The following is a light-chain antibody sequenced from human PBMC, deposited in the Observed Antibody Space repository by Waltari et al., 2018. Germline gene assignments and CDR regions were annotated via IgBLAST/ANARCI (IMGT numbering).Light chain of an antibody. CDR3: SSYAGNNTVV. CDR2: EVK. Sequence: QSALTQPPSASGSPGESVPIPCTGPSRDVGGVSSVSWFQQHPGKAPKLMIYEVKRRPSGVPDRFSGSKSGNTASLTVSELQTEDEADYYCSSYAGNNTVVFGGGTRLTVL. J-gene: IGLJ2*01. V-gene: IGLV2-8*01. CDR1: SRDVGGVSS.